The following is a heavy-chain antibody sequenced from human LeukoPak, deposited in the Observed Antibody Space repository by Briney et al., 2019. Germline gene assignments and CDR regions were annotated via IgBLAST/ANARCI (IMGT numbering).Heavy chain of an antibody. CDR3: ARLSRGGGDYYDFWSGNNWFDP. J-gene: IGHJ5*02. D-gene: IGHD3-3*01. Sequence: SQTLSLTCAISGDSVSSNSAAWNWIRQSPSRGLEWLGRTYYRSKWYNDYAVSVKSRITINPDTSKNQFSLQLNSVTPEDTAVYYCARLSRGGGDYYDFWSGNNWFDPWGQGTLVTVPS. CDR2: TYYRSKWYN. V-gene: IGHV6-1*01. CDR1: GDSVSSNSAA.